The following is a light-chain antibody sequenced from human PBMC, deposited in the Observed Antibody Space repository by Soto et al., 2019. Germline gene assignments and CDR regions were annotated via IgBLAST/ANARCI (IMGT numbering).Light chain of an antibody. Sequence: QSVLTQPRSVSGSPGQSVTISFTGTSSDVGNYNYVSWYQQHPGKDPQLMIYLVSKRPSGVPDRFSGSKSGNTASLTITGLQAEDEADDYCCSYAGSYIYVFGTGTKLTVL. CDR1: SSDVGNYNY. CDR2: LVS. V-gene: IGLV2-11*01. J-gene: IGLJ1*01. CDR3: CSYAGSYIYV.